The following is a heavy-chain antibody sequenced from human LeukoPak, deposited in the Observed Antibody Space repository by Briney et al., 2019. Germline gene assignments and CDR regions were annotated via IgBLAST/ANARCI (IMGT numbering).Heavy chain of an antibody. CDR2: IYYSGST. CDR3: ASSIAAAADFDY. J-gene: IGHJ4*02. CDR1: GGSFSGYY. Sequence: PSETLSLTCAVYGGSFSGYYWSWIRQPPGRGLEWIGYIYYSGSTNYNPSLKSRVTISVDTSKNQFSLRLSSVTAADTAVYYCASSIAAAADFDYWGQGTLVTVSS. D-gene: IGHD6-13*01. V-gene: IGHV4-59*01.